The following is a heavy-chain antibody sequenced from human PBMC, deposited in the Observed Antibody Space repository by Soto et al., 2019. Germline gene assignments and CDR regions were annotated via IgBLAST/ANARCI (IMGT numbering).Heavy chain of an antibody. V-gene: IGHV1-2*04. J-gene: IGHJ6*02. CDR3: ARSSRSIDILTGGSGYYYYGMDV. Sequence: GASVKVSCKASGYTFTGYYMHWVRQAPGQGLEWMGWINPNSGGTNYAQKFQGWVTMTRDTSISTAYMELSRLRSDDTAVYYCARSSRSIDILTGGSGYYYYGMDVWGQGTTVTVSS. CDR1: GYTFTGYY. CDR2: INPNSGGT. D-gene: IGHD3-9*01.